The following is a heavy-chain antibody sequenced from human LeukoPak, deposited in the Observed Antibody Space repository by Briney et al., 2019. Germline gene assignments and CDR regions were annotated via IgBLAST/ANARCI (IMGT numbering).Heavy chain of an antibody. CDR1: GYTFTSYG. J-gene: IGHJ4*02. CDR3: ARGVGANSRPDY. V-gene: IGHV1-18*01. D-gene: IGHD1-26*01. CDR2: ISVYNGNT. Sequence: ASVKVSCTASGYTFTSYGISWVRQAPGQGLAWMGWISVYNGNTKYAQKFQGRVTMTTDTSTSTAYMELRSLKSDDTAVYYCARGVGANSRPDYWGQGTLVTVSS.